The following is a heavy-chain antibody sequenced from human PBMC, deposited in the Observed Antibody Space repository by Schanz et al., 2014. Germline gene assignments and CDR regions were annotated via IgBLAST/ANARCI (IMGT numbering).Heavy chain of an antibody. V-gene: IGHV3-23*01. Sequence: EVQLLESGGGLVQPGGSLRLSCAASGFTFENYALTWVRQAPGKGLEWVSYISSSSSTRYYADSVKGRFTISRDNSNKTVDLQMNSLRAEDTALYYCVRDELLWFGEVLSLDYWGQGALVTVSS. CDR2: ISSSSSTR. D-gene: IGHD3-10*01. J-gene: IGHJ4*02. CDR3: VRDELLWFGEVLSLDY. CDR1: GFTFENYA.